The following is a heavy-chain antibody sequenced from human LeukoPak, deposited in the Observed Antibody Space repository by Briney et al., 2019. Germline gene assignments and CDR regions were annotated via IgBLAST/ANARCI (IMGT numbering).Heavy chain of an antibody. Sequence: GESLRLSCAASRFTLGSYSMNWIRQAPGKGLEWVSSIDSSRSYIYYADSVKGRFAISRDNAKNSVYLQMNSLRAEDTAVYYCARDLGSGSYWLDVWGQGTTVTVSS. CDR3: ARDLGSGSYWLDV. V-gene: IGHV3-21*01. CDR1: RFTLGSYS. D-gene: IGHD3-10*01. CDR2: IDSSRSYI. J-gene: IGHJ6*02.